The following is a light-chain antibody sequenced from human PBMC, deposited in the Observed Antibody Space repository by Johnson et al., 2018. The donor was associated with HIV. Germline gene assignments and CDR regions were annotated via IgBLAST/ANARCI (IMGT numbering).Light chain of an antibody. V-gene: IGLV1-44*01. J-gene: IGLJ1*01. CDR3: AAWDDSLNGYV. Sequence: QSVLTQPPSVSGTPGQSITISCSGSSSNIGSNTVNWYQQLPGTAPKLLIYRNNQRPSGVPDRFSGSKSGTSASLAISGLQAEDEADYYCAAWDDSLNGYVFGTGTKVTVL. CDR2: RNN. CDR1: SSNIGSNT.